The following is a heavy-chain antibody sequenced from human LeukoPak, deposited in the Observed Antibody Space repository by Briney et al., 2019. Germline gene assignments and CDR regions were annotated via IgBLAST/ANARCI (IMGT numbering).Heavy chain of an antibody. J-gene: IGHJ6*02. CDR2: IYYSGST. CDR1: GGSISGSSYY. Sequence: SETLSLTCTVSGGSISGSSYYWGWIRQPPGKGLEWIGSIYYSGSTYYNPSLKSRVTISVDTSKNQFSLKLSSVTAADTAVYYCARDGRLYYYYGMDVWGQGTTVTVSS. CDR3: ARDGRLYYYYGMDV. V-gene: IGHV4-39*07.